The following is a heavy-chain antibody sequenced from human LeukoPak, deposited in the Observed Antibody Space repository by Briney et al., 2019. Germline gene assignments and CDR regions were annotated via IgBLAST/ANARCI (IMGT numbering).Heavy chain of an antibody. Sequence: GASVKVSCLASGHTFSGYYMHWIRQAPGQGLEWMAWMNPRGDAADYAQKFLGRVILTGDTSNSAYMELTSLISDDTAVYYCATSTGYRSTWGAFDIWGQGTTVIVSS. D-gene: IGHD5-24*01. J-gene: IGHJ3*02. V-gene: IGHV1-2*02. CDR1: GHTFSGYY. CDR2: MNPRGDAA. CDR3: ATSTGYRSTWGAFDI.